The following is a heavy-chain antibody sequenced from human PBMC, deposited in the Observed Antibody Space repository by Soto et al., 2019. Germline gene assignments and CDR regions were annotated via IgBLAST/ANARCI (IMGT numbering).Heavy chain of an antibody. CDR2: IIPIFGTA. J-gene: IGHJ4*02. CDR3: AREESHCSSTSCYVDY. CDR1: GGTFSSYA. D-gene: IGHD2-2*01. Sequence: QVQLVQSGAEVKKPGSSVKVSCKASGGTFSSYAISWVRQAPGQGLEWMGGIIPIFGTANYAQKFQGRVTINADESTSTAYIELSSLRSEDTAVYYCAREESHCSSTSCYVDYWGQGTLVTVSS. V-gene: IGHV1-69*01.